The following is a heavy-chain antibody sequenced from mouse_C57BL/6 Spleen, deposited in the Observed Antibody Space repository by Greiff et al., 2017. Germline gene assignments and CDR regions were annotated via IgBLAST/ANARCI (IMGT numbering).Heavy chain of an antibody. CDR2: ISDGGSYT. V-gene: IGHV5-4*01. CDR3: ARDLYDYGGGAMDY. Sequence: EVMLVESGGGLVKPGGSLKLSCAASGFTFSSYAMSWVRQTPEKRLEWVATISDGGSYTYYPDNVKGRFPISRDNAKNNLYLQMSHLKSEDTAMYYCARDLYDYGGGAMDYWGQGTSVTVSS. J-gene: IGHJ4*01. D-gene: IGHD2-4*01. CDR1: GFTFSSYA.